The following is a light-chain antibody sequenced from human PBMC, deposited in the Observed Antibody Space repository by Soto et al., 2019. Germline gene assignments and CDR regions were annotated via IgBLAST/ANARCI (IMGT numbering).Light chain of an antibody. Sequence: QSALTQPASVSGSPGQSITISCSGTSSDVGGYNYVSWYQQHPGKDPKLMIYDVSNRPSGVSNRFSGSKPGNTASLTISGLQAEDEADYYCCSYTSSSTPVVFGGGTKVTVL. J-gene: IGLJ2*01. CDR1: SSDVGGYNY. CDR3: CSYTSSSTPVV. V-gene: IGLV2-14*01. CDR2: DVS.